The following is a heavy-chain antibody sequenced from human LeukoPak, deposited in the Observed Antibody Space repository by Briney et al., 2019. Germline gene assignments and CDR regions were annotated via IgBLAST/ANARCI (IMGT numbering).Heavy chain of an antibody. Sequence: GGSLRLSCAASGFTFSNFWLHWVRQAPGKGLEWVSRITSDGSNINYADSVQGRFTISRDNAKNTLYLQMNSLRAEDTAVYYCAGGGHSSFDYWGQGALVTVSS. D-gene: IGHD3-16*01. V-gene: IGHV3-74*01. J-gene: IGHJ4*02. CDR1: GFTFSNFW. CDR3: AGGGHSSFDY. CDR2: ITSDGSNI.